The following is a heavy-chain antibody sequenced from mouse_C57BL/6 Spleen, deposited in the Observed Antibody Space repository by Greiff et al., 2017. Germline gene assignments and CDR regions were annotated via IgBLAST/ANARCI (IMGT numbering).Heavy chain of an antibody. D-gene: IGHD2-5*01. CDR1: GYTFTSYW. V-gene: IGHV1-50*01. CDR3: ARVDDSNLCGLAY. J-gene: IGHJ3*01. CDR2: IDLSDSYI. Sequence: QVQLQQLGVEFVKLGAPVKLSCKALGYTFTSYWMQWVKQRPGQGFEWVGEIDLSDSYINYNQKYKGKATLTVDTSSSTAYMQISSLTSEDSAVYYCARVDDSNLCGLAYWGQGTLVTVSA.